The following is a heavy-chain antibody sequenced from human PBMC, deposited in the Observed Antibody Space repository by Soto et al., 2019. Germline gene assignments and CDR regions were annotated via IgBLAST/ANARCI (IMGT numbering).Heavy chain of an antibody. CDR3: ARNWNPRHYYFDY. CDR1: GFTLSSFS. D-gene: IGHD1-1*01. Sequence: GGSLRLSCAVSGFTLSSFSMNWVRQAPGKGLEWVSYISSSSSFIYYADSVKGRFTISRDNAKNSLYLQMSSLRAEDTAVYYCARNWNPRHYYFDYWGQGTLVTVSS. V-gene: IGHV3-48*01. CDR2: ISSSSSFI. J-gene: IGHJ4*02.